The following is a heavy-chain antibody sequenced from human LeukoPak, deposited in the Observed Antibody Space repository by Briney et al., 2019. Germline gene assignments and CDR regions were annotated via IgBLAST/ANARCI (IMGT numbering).Heavy chain of an antibody. CDR1: GYTFTGYY. CDR2: MNPNSGNT. V-gene: IGHV1-8*02. D-gene: IGHD3-10*01. J-gene: IGHJ4*02. CDR3: ARFLRGRDY. Sequence: ASVKVSCKASGYTFTGYYMYWVRQATGQGLEWMGWMNPNSGNTGYAQKFQGRVTMTRDTSISTAYMELSSLRSEDTAVYYCARFLRGRDYWGQGTLVTVSS.